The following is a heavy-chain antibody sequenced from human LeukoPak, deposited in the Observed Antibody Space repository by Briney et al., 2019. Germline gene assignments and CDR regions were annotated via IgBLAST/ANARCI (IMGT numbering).Heavy chain of an antibody. Sequence: ASVKVSCKASGYTFTAYSMHWVRQAPGQRLQWMGRINAGDDNTKYSQEFQGRVTLTRDTSASTVYMGLSSLRSEDMAVYYCARGAMYYYDHWGQGTLVTVSS. D-gene: IGHD3-16*01. CDR1: GYTFTAYS. CDR3: ARGAMYYYDH. V-gene: IGHV1-3*03. J-gene: IGHJ4*02. CDR2: INAGDDNT.